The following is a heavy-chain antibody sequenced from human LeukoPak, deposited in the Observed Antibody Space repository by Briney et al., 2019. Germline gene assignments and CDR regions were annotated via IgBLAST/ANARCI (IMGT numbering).Heavy chain of an antibody. CDR1: GVSISSDY. Sequence: PSETLSLTGTVSGVSISSDYWNWIRQPPGMGLEWIAYINYNGATNYNPSLKSRVTISVDTSKNQFSLKLSSVTAADTAVYYCARGPRDGYNPPFDYWGQGTLVTVSS. V-gene: IGHV4-59*01. J-gene: IGHJ4*02. D-gene: IGHD5-24*01. CDR3: ARGPRDGYNPPFDY. CDR2: INYNGAT.